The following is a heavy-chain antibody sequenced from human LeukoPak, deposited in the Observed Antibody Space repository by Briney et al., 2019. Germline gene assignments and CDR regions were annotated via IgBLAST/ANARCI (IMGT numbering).Heavy chain of an antibody. CDR1: GFTLSTYW. CDR2: INSDGSRT. V-gene: IGHV3-74*01. J-gene: IGHJ4*02. D-gene: IGHD6-13*01. CDR3: ARGSWSAADTNIDY. Sequence: PGGSLRLSCAASGFTLSTYWMHWVGQGPGKGLVWVSCINSDGSRTTYADSVKGRFTISRDNAKNTLYLQMNTLRVEDTAVYYCARGSWSAADTNIDYWGQGTLVTVSS.